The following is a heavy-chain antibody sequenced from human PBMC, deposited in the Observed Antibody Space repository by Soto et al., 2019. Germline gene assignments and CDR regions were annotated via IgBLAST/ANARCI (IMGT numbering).Heavy chain of an antibody. Sequence: SGKVSCEASGYTFTSYYMHWVRQAPGQGLEWMGIINPSGGSTSYAQKFQGRVTMTRDTSTSTVYMELSSLRSEDTAVYYCARGGYSSIWYSPAPAYNWFDSWGQVTLVNVSS. V-gene: IGHV1-46*01. CDR2: INPSGGST. CDR3: ARGGYSSIWYSPAPAYNWFDS. D-gene: IGHD6-13*01. J-gene: IGHJ5*01. CDR1: GYTFTSYY.